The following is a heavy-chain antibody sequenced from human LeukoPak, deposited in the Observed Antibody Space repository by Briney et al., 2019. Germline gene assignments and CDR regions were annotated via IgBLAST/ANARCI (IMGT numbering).Heavy chain of an antibody. V-gene: IGHV3-20*04. CDR3: ARRGIAVANDY. J-gene: IGHJ4*02. CDR1: GFTFDDYG. D-gene: IGHD6-19*01. Sequence: GGSLRPSCAASGFTFDDYGMSWVRQAPGKGLEWVSGINWNGGSTGYADSVKGRFTISRDNAKNSLYLQMNSLRAEDTALYYCARRGIAVANDYWGQGTLVTVSS. CDR2: INWNGGST.